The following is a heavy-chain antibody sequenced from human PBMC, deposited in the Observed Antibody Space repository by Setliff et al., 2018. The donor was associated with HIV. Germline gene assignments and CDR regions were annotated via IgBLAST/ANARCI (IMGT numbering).Heavy chain of an antibody. CDR3: AKDWRRPFGSGSYFDH. CDR2: IQSGGII. D-gene: IGHD3-10*01. V-gene: IGHV3-23*01. CDR1: GLTLSNSA. Sequence: PGGSLRLSCAASGLTLSNSAMTWVRQKPWRGLEWVSLIQSGGIIYYADSVKGRFTISRDNSKNMLYLQMSSLRAEDTALYYCAKDWRRPFGSGSYFDHWGQGTKVTVS. J-gene: IGHJ4*02.